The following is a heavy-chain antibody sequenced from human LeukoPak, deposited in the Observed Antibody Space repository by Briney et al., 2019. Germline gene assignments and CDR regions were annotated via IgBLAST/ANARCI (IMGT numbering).Heavy chain of an antibody. V-gene: IGHV4-34*01. D-gene: IGHD3-3*01. CDR1: GGSFRGYY. J-gene: IGHJ4*02. CDR3: ARHEQIDFWSAYYD. CDR2: INHSGNT. Sequence: SETLSLTCVVYGGSFRGYYYSWIRQPPGKGLEWIGEINHSGNTNYNPSLKSRVSVSVDTSKNQFSLKLRSVTAADTAVYYCARHEQIDFWSAYYDWGQGTLVTVSS.